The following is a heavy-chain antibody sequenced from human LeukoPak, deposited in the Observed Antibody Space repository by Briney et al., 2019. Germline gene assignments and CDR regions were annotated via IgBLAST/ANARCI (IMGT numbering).Heavy chain of an antibody. D-gene: IGHD2-2*01. J-gene: IGHJ6*03. Sequence: GGSLRLSCAASGFTFSSYAMSWVRQAPGKGLEWVSAISGSGGSTYYADSVKGRFTISRDNAKNSLYLQMNSLRAEDTAVYYCARERGYCSSTSCYRYYYYYMDVWGKGTTVTVSS. CDR2: ISGSGGST. CDR3: ARERGYCSSTSCYRYYYYYMDV. V-gene: IGHV3-23*01. CDR1: GFTFSSYA.